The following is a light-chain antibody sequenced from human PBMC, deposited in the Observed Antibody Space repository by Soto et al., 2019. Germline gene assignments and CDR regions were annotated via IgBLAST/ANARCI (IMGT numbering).Light chain of an antibody. V-gene: IGKV3-15*01. Sequence: EIVMTQSPATLSVSAGARATLSCRARQSVSSNLAWYQQKPGQAPRLLIYGASTRATGIPARFSGSGSGTEFTHTVSSLQSEDFAVYYCQQYNNWPPRTFGQGTKAEIK. CDR2: GAS. CDR1: QSVSSN. CDR3: QQYNNWPPRT. J-gene: IGKJ1*01.